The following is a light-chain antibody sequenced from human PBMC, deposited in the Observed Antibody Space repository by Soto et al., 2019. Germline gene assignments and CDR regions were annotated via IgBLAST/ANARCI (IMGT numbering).Light chain of an antibody. CDR2: EVS. Sequence: QSVLTQPASVSGSPGQSITISCTGTSSDVGGFNYVSWYQQHPGKAPKLMIYEVSNRPSGVSNRFSGSKSGSTASLTISGLQPEDEADFYCTSYTTRSTWVFGGGTKLTVL. CDR3: TSYTTRSTWV. J-gene: IGLJ3*02. CDR1: SSDVGGFNY. V-gene: IGLV2-14*01.